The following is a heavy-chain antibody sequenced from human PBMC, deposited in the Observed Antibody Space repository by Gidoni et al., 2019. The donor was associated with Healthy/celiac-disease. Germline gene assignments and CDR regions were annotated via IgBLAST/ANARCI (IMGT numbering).Heavy chain of an antibody. CDR1: GFTFSNAW. CDR3: TTSYCTNGVCYPYYYYYGMDV. CDR2: IKSKTDGGTT. V-gene: IGHV3-15*01. J-gene: IGHJ6*02. Sequence: CAASGFTFSNAWMSWVRQAPGKGLEWVGRIKSKTDGGTTDYAAPVKGRFTISRDDSKNTLYLQMNSLKTEDTAVYYCTTSYCTNGVCYPYYYYYGMDVWGQGTTVTVSS. D-gene: IGHD2-8*01.